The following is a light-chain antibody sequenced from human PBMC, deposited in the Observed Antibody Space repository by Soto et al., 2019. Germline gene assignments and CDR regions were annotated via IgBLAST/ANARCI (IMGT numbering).Light chain of an antibody. J-gene: IGKJ1*01. V-gene: IGKV3-20*01. Sequence: ETVLTQSPGTLSLSPGERATLSCRASQTIRSNYLAWYRQTPGQAPRLLIYGASNWATGIADRFSGSGSGTDFTLIISRLEPEDFALYYCQQYAGSPWTFGQGTKVEIK. CDR3: QQYAGSPWT. CDR2: GAS. CDR1: QTIRSNY.